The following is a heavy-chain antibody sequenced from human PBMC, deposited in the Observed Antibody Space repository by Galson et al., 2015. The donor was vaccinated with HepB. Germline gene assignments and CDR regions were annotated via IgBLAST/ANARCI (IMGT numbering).Heavy chain of an antibody. CDR2: INAGNGNT. J-gene: IGHJ6*03. CDR1: GYTFTSYA. Sequence: SVKVSCKASGYTFTSYAMHWVRQAPGQRLEWMGWINAGNGNTKYSQKFQGRVTITRDTSASTAYMELSSLRSEDTAVYYCAREYSSSQYYYYYYMDVWGKGTTVTVSS. V-gene: IGHV1-3*01. D-gene: IGHD6-13*01. CDR3: AREYSSSQYYYYYYMDV.